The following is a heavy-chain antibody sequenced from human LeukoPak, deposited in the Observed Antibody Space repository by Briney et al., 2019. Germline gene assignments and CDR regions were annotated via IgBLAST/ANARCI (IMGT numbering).Heavy chain of an antibody. V-gene: IGHV1-2*02. CDR3: ARDRGYSGFDWASFDF. D-gene: IGHD5-12*01. Sequence: ASVKVSCKASGYTFTGFYMHWMRQAPGQGLEWMGWINPNSGDIDSAQKFQGRVTMTRDTSISTAYMELSRLTSDDTAVYYCARDRGYSGFDWASFDFWGQGTLVTVSS. CDR1: GYTFTGFY. CDR2: INPNSGDI. J-gene: IGHJ4*02.